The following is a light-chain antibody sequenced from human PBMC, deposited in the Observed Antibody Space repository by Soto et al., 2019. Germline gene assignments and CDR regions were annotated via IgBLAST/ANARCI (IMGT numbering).Light chain of an antibody. V-gene: IGKV1-5*03. J-gene: IGKJ1*01. CDR3: QNYNSYPEA. CDR2: KAS. CDR1: QTISSW. Sequence: QMTQSPSTLSGSVGARVTITCRASQTISSWLAWYQQKPGKAPKLLIYKASTLTSGVPSRFSGSGSGTEFTLTISSLQPDEFATYYCQNYNSYPEAFGQGTKVDIK.